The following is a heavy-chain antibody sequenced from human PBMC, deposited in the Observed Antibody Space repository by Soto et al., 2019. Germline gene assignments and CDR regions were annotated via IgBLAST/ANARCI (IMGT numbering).Heavy chain of an antibody. D-gene: IGHD5-12*01. V-gene: IGHV3-23*01. CDR2: ISGGGGTT. CDR1: GFAFSSYA. CDR3: AKDREMATMRGYFDY. Sequence: EVQLLESGGGLVQPGGSLRLSCAASGFAFSSYAMTWVRQAPGKGLEWVSGISGGGGTTYSADSVKGRFTISRDNSKNTLFLQMNSLRAEDTAVYYCAKDREMATMRGYFDYWGQGTLVAVSS. J-gene: IGHJ4*02.